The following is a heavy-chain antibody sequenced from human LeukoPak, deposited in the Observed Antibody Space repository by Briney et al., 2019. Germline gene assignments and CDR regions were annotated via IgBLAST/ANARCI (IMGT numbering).Heavy chain of an antibody. V-gene: IGHV3-30*02. D-gene: IGHD2-2*01. CDR3: ANRATPGWYFDL. Sequence: GGSLRLSCAASGFTFSSYGMHWVRRAPGKGLEWVAFIRYDGSNKYYADSVKGRFTISRDNSKNTLYLQMNSLRAEDTAVYYCANRATPGWYFDLWGRGTLVTVSS. CDR1: GFTFSSYG. CDR2: IRYDGSNK. J-gene: IGHJ2*01.